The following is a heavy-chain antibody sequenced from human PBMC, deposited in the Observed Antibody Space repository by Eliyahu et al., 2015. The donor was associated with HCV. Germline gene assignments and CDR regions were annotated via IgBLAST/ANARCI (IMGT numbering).Heavy chain of an antibody. Sequence: EVQLVESGGGLVKPGGSLRLSCAASGFTFSSYSMNWVRQAPGKGLEWVSSISSSSSYIYYADSVKGRFTISRDNAKNSLYLQMNSLRAEDTAVYYCARGGPYCGGDCYFVVWGQGTTVTVSS. CDR1: GFTFSSYS. CDR3: ARGGPYCGGDCYFVV. J-gene: IGHJ6*02. V-gene: IGHV3-21*01. CDR2: ISSSSSYI. D-gene: IGHD2-21*02.